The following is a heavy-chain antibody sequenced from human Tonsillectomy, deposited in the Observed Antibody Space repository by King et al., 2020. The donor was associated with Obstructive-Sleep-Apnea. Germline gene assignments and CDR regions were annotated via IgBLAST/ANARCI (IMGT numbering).Heavy chain of an antibody. Sequence: QLQESGPGLVKPSETLSFTCTVSGGSISSSSYYLGWIRQPPGKGLEWIGSIYYSWSTYYNPSLKSRVTISVDTSKNQFSLQLSSVTAADTAVYYCARDGSYIVVVPAATGWFDPWGQGTLVTVSS. D-gene: IGHD2-2*01. CDR1: GGSISSSSYY. J-gene: IGHJ5*02. V-gene: IGHV4-39*07. CDR3: ARDGSYIVVVPAATGWFDP. CDR2: IYYSWST.